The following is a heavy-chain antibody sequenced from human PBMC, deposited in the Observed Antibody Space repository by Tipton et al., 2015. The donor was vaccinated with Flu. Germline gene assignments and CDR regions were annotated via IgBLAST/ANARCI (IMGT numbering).Heavy chain of an antibody. Sequence: SLRLSCAASGFTFSSYAMSWVRQAPGKGLEWVSAISGSGGSTYYADSVKGRFTISRDNSKNTLYLQMNSLRAEDTAVYYCAKDLGIAAAGRYAFDIWGQGTMVTVSS. CDR2: ISGSGGST. CDR1: GFTFSSYA. J-gene: IGHJ3*02. V-gene: IGHV3-23*01. D-gene: IGHD6-13*01. CDR3: AKDLGIAAAGRYAFDI.